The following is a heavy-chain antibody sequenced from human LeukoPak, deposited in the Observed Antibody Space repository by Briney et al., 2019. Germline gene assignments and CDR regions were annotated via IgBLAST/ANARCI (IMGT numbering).Heavy chain of an antibody. Sequence: GGSLRLSCAASGFTFRTYAMTWVRQAPGRGLEWVSATSGGGGSTYYADSVKGRFTMSRDNSKNTVYLQMNSLRAEDTAVYFCAKGKASSWLDWFDPWGQGTLVTVSS. CDR1: GFTFRTYA. V-gene: IGHV3-23*01. D-gene: IGHD6-13*01. CDR3: AKGKASSWLDWFDP. J-gene: IGHJ5*02. CDR2: TSGGGGST.